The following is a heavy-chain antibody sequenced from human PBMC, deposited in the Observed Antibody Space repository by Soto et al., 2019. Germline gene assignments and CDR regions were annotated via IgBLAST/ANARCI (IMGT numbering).Heavy chain of an antibody. D-gene: IGHD6-13*01. CDR3: AREPSYSSTFDY. CDR1: GFTFSDYD. V-gene: IGHV3-30-3*01. Sequence: GGSLRLSCAASGFTFSDYDIHWVRQAPGKGLEWVAVISYDGGNKYYADSVKGRFTISRDNSKNTLYLQMNSLRGEDTAVYYCAREPSYSSTFDYWGQGALVTVSS. J-gene: IGHJ4*02. CDR2: ISYDGGNK.